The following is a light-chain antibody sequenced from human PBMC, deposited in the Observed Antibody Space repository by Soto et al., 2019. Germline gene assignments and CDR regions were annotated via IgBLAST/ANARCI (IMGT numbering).Light chain of an antibody. V-gene: IGLV2-23*02. CDR3: CSYAGSSTFYV. CDR1: SSDVGSYNL. CDR2: EVS. Sequence: QSALTQPASVSGSPGQSITISCTGTSSDVGSYNLVSWYQQHSGKAPKLMIYEVSMRPSGVSNRFSGSKSGNTASLTISGLQAEDEADYYCCSYAGSSTFYVFGTGTKVTVL. J-gene: IGLJ1*01.